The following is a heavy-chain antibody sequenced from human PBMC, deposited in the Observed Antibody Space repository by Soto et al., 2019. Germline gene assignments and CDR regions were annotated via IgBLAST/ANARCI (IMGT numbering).Heavy chain of an antibody. CDR3: ARDRYDSSGYYRGGDS. V-gene: IGHV1-69*08. CDR1: GGTFSSYT. J-gene: IGHJ4*02. Sequence: QVQLVQSGAEVKKPGSSVKVSCKASGGTFSSYTISWVRQAPGQGLEWMGRIIPIRGIANYAQKFQGRVTITADKSTRPAYMELSSLRSDDTAVYYCARDRYDSSGYYRGGDSWGQGTLVTVSS. D-gene: IGHD3-22*01. CDR2: IIPIRGIA.